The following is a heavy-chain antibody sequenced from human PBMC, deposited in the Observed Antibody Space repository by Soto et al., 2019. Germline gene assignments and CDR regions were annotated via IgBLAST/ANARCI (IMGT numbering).Heavy chain of an antibody. D-gene: IGHD6-19*01. V-gene: IGHV4-59*01. CDR1: GGSIRSYY. J-gene: IGHJ5*02. CDR3: ARAGYSSGWALS. CDR2: IYYSGST. Sequence: SETLSLTCNVSGGSIRSYYWSWIRQSPGKGLEWIGSIYYSGSTNHNPSLKSRVTISVDTSKNQFSLKLTSVTAADTAVYYCARAGYSSGWALSWGQGTLVTVS.